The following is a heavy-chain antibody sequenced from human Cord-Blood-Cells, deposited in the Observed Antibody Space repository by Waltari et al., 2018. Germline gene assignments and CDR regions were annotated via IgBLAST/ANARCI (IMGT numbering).Heavy chain of an antibody. V-gene: IGHV4-34*01. J-gene: IGHJ4*02. Sequence: QVQLQQWGAGLLKPSATLSLTCAVSGRSFSGYYWSWIRQPPGKGLEWIGEINHSGSTNYNPSLKSRVTISVDTSKNQFSLKLSSVTAADTAVYYCARGELFFDYWGQGTLVTVSS. CDR1: GRSFSGYY. CDR3: ARGELFFDY. CDR2: INHSGST. D-gene: IGHD1-26*01.